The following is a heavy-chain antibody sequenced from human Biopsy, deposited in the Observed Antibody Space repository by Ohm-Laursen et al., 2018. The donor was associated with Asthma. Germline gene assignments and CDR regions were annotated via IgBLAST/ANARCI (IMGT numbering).Heavy chain of an antibody. CDR1: GGTFTTYV. J-gene: IGHJ4*02. D-gene: IGHD2-2*01. CDR2: ITTVFGTT. Sequence: SVKVSCKSLGGTFTTYVIGWVRQAPGQGLEWMGGITTVFGTTPYPQKFQDRVTITADDSTSTVYMELSSLGSGDTAVYYCVRKAGSCISRTCYSLDFWGQGTLVTVSS. CDR3: VRKAGSCISRTCYSLDF. V-gene: IGHV1-69*13.